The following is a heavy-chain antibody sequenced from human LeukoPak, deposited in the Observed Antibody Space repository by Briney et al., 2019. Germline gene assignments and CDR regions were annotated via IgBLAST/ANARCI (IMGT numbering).Heavy chain of an antibody. CDR1: GYSFTSYW. CDR2: IYPGDSDT. J-gene: IGHJ3*02. CDR3: ARARYCSSTSCYGDAFDI. V-gene: IGHV5-51*01. D-gene: IGHD2-2*01. Sequence: AESLKISCKGSGYSFTSYWIGWVRQMPGKGLEWMGIIYPGDSDTRYSPSFQGQVTISADKSISTAYLQWSSLKASDTAMYYCARARYCSSTSCYGDAFDIWGQGTMFTVSS.